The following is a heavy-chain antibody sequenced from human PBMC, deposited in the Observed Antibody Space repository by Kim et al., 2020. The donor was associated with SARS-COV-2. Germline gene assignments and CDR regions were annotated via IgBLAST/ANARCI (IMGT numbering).Heavy chain of an antibody. V-gene: IGHV3-33*01. CDR3: VRDPRTFSGYFDR. Sequence: GGSLRLSCAPSGFTFGNYGMHWVRQAPGKGLEWVSGIWYDGTHEDYVASVKGRFTISRDNSKDRLYVQMNSLRVEDTAIYYCVRDPRTFSGYFDRWGQGTLATFSA. CDR1: GFTFGNYG. CDR2: IWYDGTHE. J-gene: IGHJ1*01. D-gene: IGHD3-9*01.